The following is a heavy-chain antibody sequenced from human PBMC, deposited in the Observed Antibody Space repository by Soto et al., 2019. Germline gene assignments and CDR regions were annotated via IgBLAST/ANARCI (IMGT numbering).Heavy chain of an antibody. V-gene: IGHV4-30-2*01. Sequence: QLQLQESGSGLVKPSQTLSLTCAVSGGSISSGGYSWSWIRQPPGKGLEWLGYIYHSGSTYYNLARKSRVTIAVDRSKNQFSLKLSSVTAADTAVYYCARDGYGDGAAFYIWGQGTMVTVSS. CDR2: IYHSGST. CDR3: ARDGYGDGAAFYI. CDR1: GGSISSGGYS. J-gene: IGHJ3*02. D-gene: IGHD4-17*01.